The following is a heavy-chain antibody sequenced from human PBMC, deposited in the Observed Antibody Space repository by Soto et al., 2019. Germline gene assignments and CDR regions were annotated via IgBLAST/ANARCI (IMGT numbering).Heavy chain of an antibody. CDR1: GLTFSRYG. Sequence: QEQLVESGGGVVQPGRSLRLSCAASGLTFSRYGMHWVRQAPGKGLEWAAHISYDGSNKHYAESVKGRFTISRDSSKNTLYLQMNILRAEDTAVYYCVKDTCYYDSSGYYIFDFWGQGTLVAVSS. CDR2: ISYDGSNK. V-gene: IGHV3-30*18. CDR3: VKDTCYYDSSGYYIFDF. D-gene: IGHD3-22*01. J-gene: IGHJ4*02.